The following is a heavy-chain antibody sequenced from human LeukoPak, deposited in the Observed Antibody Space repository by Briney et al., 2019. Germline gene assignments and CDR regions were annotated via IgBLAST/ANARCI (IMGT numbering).Heavy chain of an antibody. V-gene: IGHV1-69*01. D-gene: IGHD2-2*01. CDR1: GGTFSSYA. Sequence: SVKVSCKTSGGTFSSYAISWVRQAPGQGLEWMGGIIPIFGTANYAQKFQGRVTITADESTSTAYMELSSLRSEDTAVYYCAGDNIVVVPSYRAFDIWGQGTMVTVSS. CDR2: IIPIFGTA. J-gene: IGHJ3*02. CDR3: AGDNIVVVPSYRAFDI.